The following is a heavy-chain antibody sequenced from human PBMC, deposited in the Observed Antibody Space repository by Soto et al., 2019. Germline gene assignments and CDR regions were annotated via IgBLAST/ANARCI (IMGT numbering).Heavy chain of an antibody. CDR3: GTRPGPRAPAGGTPYYYAMD. Sequence: GASMKVSWKTAGYDFTACDINWVRQASGQGLEWMGWMNPINGATGSARRFQGRVSMTRNTATGTAYLALTSLRSDDSAVYYCGTRPGPRAPAGGTPYYYAMD. CDR2: MNPINGAT. D-gene: IGHD6-13*01. V-gene: IGHV1-8*02. CDR1: GYDFTACD. J-gene: IGHJ6*01.